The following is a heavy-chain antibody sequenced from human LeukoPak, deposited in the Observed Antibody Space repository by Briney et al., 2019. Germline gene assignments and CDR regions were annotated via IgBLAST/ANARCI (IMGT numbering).Heavy chain of an antibody. J-gene: IGHJ4*02. D-gene: IGHD3-22*01. CDR1: GGSFSGYY. CDR3: ARGGSYDSSGYYYRWLTRFFNY. V-gene: IGHV4-34*01. CDR2: INHSGST. Sequence: PSETLSLTCAVYGGSFSGYYWSLIRQPPGKGLEWIGEINHSGSTNYNPSLKSRVTISVDTSKNQFSLKLSSVTAADTAVYYCARGGSYDSSGYYYRWLTRFFNYWGQGTLVTVSS.